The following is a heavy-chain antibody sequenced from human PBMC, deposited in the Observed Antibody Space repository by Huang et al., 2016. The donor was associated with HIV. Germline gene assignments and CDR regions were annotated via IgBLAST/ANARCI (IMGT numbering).Heavy chain of an antibody. D-gene: IGHD3-10*01. CDR1: GGSIRRSDYH. V-gene: IGHV4-39*01. CDR3: ARHREGPVAYYSGWGSHLNYMDV. Sequence: QLLLQESGPGLVKPSEALALTCAVSGGSIRRSDYHWGWIRQPPGKGLEWIGSIYFNGGTHYRPSRKSGVTMAVDTSKNLFFLTLPSMTAADTAVYYCARHREGPVAYYSGWGSHLNYMDVWGRGRTVVVSS. J-gene: IGHJ6*03. CDR2: IYFNGGT.